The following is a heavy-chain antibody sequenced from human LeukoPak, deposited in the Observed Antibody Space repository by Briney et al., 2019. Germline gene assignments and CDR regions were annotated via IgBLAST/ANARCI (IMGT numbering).Heavy chain of an antibody. V-gene: IGHV3-11*06. CDR3: TRVGSSGSVDY. CDR2: ISSRTSDT. D-gene: IGHD1-1*01. Sequence: GGSLRLSCAASGFTVSSNYMSWIRQAPGKGLEWVSYISSRTSDTNYVDSVKGRFTISRDNAKNSLYLQMNSLRAEDTAVYYCTRVGSSGSVDYWGQGTLVTVSS. CDR1: GFTVSSNY. J-gene: IGHJ4*02.